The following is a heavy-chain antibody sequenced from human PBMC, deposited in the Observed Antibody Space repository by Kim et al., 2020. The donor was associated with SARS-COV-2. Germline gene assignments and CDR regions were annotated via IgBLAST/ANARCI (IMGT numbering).Heavy chain of an antibody. V-gene: IGHV4-34*01. CDR2: INHSGST. D-gene: IGHD6-13*01. CDR1: GGSFSGYY. Sequence: SETLSLTCAVYGGSFSGYYWSWIRQPPGKGLEWIGEINHSGSTNYNPSLKSRVTISVDTSKNQFSLKLSSVTAADTAVYYCARAGYSSSWRHFDYWGQGTLVTVSS. J-gene: IGHJ4*02. CDR3: ARAGYSSSWRHFDY.